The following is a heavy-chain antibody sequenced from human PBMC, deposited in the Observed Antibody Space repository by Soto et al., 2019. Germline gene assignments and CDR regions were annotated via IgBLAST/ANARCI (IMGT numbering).Heavy chain of an antibody. J-gene: IGHJ4*02. D-gene: IGHD6-6*01. CDR1: GFTFSSYA. Sequence: GGSLRLSCAASGFTFSSYAMSWVRQAPGKGLEWVSAISGSGGSTYYADSVKGRFTISRDNSKNTLYLQMNSLRAEDTAVYYCAKVGPQNPIAARPPFDYWGQGTLVTVSS. CDR3: AKVGPQNPIAARPPFDY. V-gene: IGHV3-23*01. CDR2: ISGSGGST.